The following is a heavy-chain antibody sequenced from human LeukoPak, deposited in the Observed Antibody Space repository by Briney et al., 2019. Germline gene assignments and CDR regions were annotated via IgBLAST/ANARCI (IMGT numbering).Heavy chain of an antibody. J-gene: IGHJ4*02. V-gene: IGHV3-23*01. Sequence: AGGSLRLSCAASGFTFSSYPMSWVRQAPEKGLEWVSAISGSGGDTYYADSVKGRFTISRDNSKNTLYLQMNSLRAEDTALYYCATSSGWYPKYFDYWGQGTLVTVSS. CDR3: ATSSGWYPKYFDY. CDR2: ISGSGGDT. D-gene: IGHD6-19*01. CDR1: GFTFSSYP.